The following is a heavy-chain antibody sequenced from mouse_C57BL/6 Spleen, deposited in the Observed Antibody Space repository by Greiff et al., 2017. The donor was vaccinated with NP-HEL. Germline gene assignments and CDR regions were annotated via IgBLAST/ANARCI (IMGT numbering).Heavy chain of an antibody. Sequence: QVQLKQPGAELVRPGSSVKLSCKASGYTFTSYWMHWVKQRPIQGLEWIGNIDPSDSETHYNQKFKDKATLTVDKSSSTAYMQLSSLTSEDSAVYYCARGGYYEEGRYFDYWGQGTTLTVSS. J-gene: IGHJ2*01. CDR1: GYTFTSYW. V-gene: IGHV1-52*01. D-gene: IGHD2-3*01. CDR2: IDPSDSET. CDR3: ARGGYYEEGRYFDY.